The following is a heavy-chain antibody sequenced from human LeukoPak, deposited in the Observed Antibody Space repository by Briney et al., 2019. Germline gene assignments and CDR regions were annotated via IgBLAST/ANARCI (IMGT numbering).Heavy chain of an antibody. CDR1: GYTFTSYY. V-gene: IGHV1-46*01. J-gene: IGHJ4*02. Sequence: ASVKVSCKASGYTFTSYYMHWVRQAPGQGLEWMGIINPSGGSTSYAQKFQGRVTMTRYTSTSTAYMELSSLRSEDTAVYYCARGHNWNARWYYFDYWGQGTLVTVSS. CDR3: ARGHNWNARWYYFDY. CDR2: INPSGGST. D-gene: IGHD1-20*01.